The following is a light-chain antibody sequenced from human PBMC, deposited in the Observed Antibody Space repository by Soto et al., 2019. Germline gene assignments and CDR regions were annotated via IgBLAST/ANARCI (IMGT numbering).Light chain of an antibody. CDR2: DVS. Sequence: QSALTQPASVSGSPGQSITISCTGTSSDVGLYNYVSWYQHHPGKAPKLMIYDVSDRPSGVSNRFSGSKSGNTASLTISGLQAEDEGDYYCSSYTSPSTVKFGGGTKLTVL. J-gene: IGLJ2*01. V-gene: IGLV2-14*01. CDR3: SSYTSPSTVK. CDR1: SSDVGLYNY.